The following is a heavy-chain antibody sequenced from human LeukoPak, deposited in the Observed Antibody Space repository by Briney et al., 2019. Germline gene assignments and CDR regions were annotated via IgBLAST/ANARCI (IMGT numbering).Heavy chain of an antibody. J-gene: IGHJ4*02. CDR2: IYYSGST. CDR1: GGSISSYY. Sequence: SETLSLTCTVSGGSISSYYWSWIRQPPGKGVGWMGYIYYSGSTNYNPSLKSRVTISVDTSKNQFSLKLSSVTAADTAVYYCASSITMVRGVIELAYWGQGTLVTVSS. V-gene: IGHV4-59*01. D-gene: IGHD3-10*01. CDR3: ASSITMVRGVIELAY.